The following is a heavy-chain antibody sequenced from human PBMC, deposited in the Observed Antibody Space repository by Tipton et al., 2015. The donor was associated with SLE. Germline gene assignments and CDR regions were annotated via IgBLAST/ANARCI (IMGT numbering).Heavy chain of an antibody. CDR2: XXXSGGST. CDR1: GFTFSSYA. J-gene: IGHJ4*02. V-gene: IGHV3-23*01. Sequence: SLRLSCAASGFTFSSYAMXXXRQAXGXGLEWVSAXXXSGGSTYYADSVKGRFTISRDNSKNTLYLXMXXXRAEDTXVYYCAKALVVXVAATPCYFDXXXQXXLVXVSS. CDR3: AKALVVXVAATPCYFDX. D-gene: IGHD2-15*01.